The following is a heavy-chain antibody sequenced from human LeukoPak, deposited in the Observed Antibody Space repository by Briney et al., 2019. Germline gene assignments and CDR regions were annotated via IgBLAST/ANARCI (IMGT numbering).Heavy chain of an antibody. CDR1: GFTFSSYS. CDR2: IGSSSSTI. V-gene: IGHV3-48*01. D-gene: IGHD6-19*01. Sequence: VGSLGLSCAASGFTFSSYSMNWVRQAPGKGLEWVSYIGSSSSTIYYADSVKGRFTISRDNAKNSLYLQMNSLRAEDTAVYYCARDRSGEQWLGIDYWGQGTLVTVSS. J-gene: IGHJ4*02. CDR3: ARDRSGEQWLGIDY.